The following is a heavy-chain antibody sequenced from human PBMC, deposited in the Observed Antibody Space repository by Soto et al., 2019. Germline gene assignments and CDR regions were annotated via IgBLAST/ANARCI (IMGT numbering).Heavy chain of an antibody. D-gene: IGHD1-1*01. CDR2: ISYDGSNT. Sequence: QVQLVESGGGVAQPGRSLRLSCAVSGFPLSNYGMHWVRQAPGKGLEWVAVISYDGSNTNYADSVRGRFTISRDSSKNTLYLQMNSLRTEDTAVYYCAKDISSFSTNSRTFAYWGQGTLVTVSS. J-gene: IGHJ4*02. CDR1: GFPLSNYG. V-gene: IGHV3-30*18. CDR3: AKDISSFSTNSRTFAY.